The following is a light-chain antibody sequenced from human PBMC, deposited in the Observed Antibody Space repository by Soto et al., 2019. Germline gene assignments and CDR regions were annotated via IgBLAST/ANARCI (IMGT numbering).Light chain of an antibody. CDR1: SSTIRAVYD. CDR2: GNR. V-gene: IGLV1-40*01. CDR3: QSYDSSLSGNWV. Sequence: QSVLTQPPSVSGAPVQRVTISCTGSSSTIRAVYDVHWYQQLPGTAPNLLISGNRNRPSGVPDRCSGSKSGASASLAITGLQAEDEADYYCQSYDSSLSGNWVFGGGTKLPVL. J-gene: IGLJ3*02.